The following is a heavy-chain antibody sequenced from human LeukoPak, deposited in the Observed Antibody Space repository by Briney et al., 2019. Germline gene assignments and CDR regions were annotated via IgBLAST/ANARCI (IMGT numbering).Heavy chain of an antibody. CDR2: IYESGST. D-gene: IGHD3-10*01. Sequence: SETLSLPHAVYGESLNSFFWSCNRQPPGKGRKWWGEIYESGSTEYNPSLKSRVTMSVDTSKNQCSLKRSSVTAADTAVYYCARDDEPPGEFVHTNWFDPWGQGTLVTVSS. V-gene: IGHV4-34*01. CDR1: GESLNSFF. J-gene: IGHJ5*02. CDR3: ARDDEPPGEFVHTNWFDP.